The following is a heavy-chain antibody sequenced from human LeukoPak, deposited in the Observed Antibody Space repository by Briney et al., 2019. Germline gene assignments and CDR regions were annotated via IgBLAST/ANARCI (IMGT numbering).Heavy chain of an antibody. D-gene: IGHD2-15*01. CDR2: IYTSGST. CDR1: SGSISSGSYY. Sequence: SQTLSLTCTVSSGSISSGSYYWSWIRQPAGKGLEWIGRIYTSGSTNYNPSLKSRVTISVDTSKNQFSLKLSSVTAADTAVYYCARAHLGYCSGGSCYPYYMDVWGKGTTVTVSS. J-gene: IGHJ6*03. CDR3: ARAHLGYCSGGSCYPYYMDV. V-gene: IGHV4-61*02.